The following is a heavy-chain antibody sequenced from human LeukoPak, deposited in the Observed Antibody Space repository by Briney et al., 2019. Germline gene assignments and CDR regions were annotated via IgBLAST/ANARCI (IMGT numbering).Heavy chain of an antibody. CDR3: ARHMSIWFGEYAFDY. V-gene: IGHV4-34*01. CDR1: GGSFSGYY. CDR2: INHSGST. D-gene: IGHD3-10*01. J-gene: IGHJ4*02. Sequence: PSETLSLTCAVYGGSFSGYYWSWLRQPPGKGLEWIGEINHSGSTNYNPSLKSRVTISVDTSKNQFSLKLSSVTAADTAVYYCARHMSIWFGEYAFDYWGQGTLVTVSS.